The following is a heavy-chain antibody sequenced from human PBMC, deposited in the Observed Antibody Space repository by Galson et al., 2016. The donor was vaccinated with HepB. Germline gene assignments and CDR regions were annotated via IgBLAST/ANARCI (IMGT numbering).Heavy chain of an antibody. Sequence: SLTCTVSGGSISSGSYFWNWIRQPAGKGLEWIGRIYPSGSPTYNPSLQSRVSISLDASKNQFSLTLSSVTAADTAVYFCVRDYPKVRFSERAQYYGMDVWGKGTTVTVSS. CDR3: VRDYPKVRFSERAQYYGMDV. CDR1: GGSISSGSYF. CDR2: IYPSGSP. V-gene: IGHV4-61*02. J-gene: IGHJ6*04. D-gene: IGHD3-3*01.